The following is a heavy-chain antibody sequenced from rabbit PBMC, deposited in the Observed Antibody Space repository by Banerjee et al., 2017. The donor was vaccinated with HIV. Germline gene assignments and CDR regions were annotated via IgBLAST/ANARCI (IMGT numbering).Heavy chain of an antibody. CDR3: ARDYGGYGYAGYFNL. J-gene: IGHJ4*01. Sequence: QSLEESGGDLVKPGASLTLTCTASGFSFSGSYSVCWVRQAPGKGLEWIACIYAGPSGNTYYATWAEGRFTISKTSSTTVTLQMTSLTAADTATYFCARDYGGYGYAGYFNLWGQGTLVTVS. V-gene: IGHV1S40*01. D-gene: IGHD6-1*01. CDR2: IYAGPSGNT. CDR1: GFSFSGSYS.